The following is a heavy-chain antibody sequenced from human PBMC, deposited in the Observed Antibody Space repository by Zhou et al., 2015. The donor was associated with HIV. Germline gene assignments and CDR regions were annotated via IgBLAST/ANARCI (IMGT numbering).Heavy chain of an antibody. J-gene: IGHJ3*02. CDR1: GGTFSRYA. D-gene: IGHD1-7*01. Sequence: QVQLVQSGAEVKQPGSSVQVSCKASGGTFSRYAISWVRQAPGQGLEWMGGIIPIFGSADYARNFQDRVTITADESKRTAYMELSSLRSDDTAMYYCATDLHAGSGNFRTSAIWGQGTMVTVSP. CDR3: ATDLHAGSGNFRTSAI. V-gene: IGHV1-69*01. CDR2: IIPIFGSA.